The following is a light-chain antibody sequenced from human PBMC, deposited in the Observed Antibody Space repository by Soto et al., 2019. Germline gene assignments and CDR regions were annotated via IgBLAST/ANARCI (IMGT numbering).Light chain of an antibody. Sequence: QPVLTQPPSVSGAPGQRVTISCTGSSSNIGAGYDVHWYQQRPGAAPKLLISANINRPSGVPDRFSGSKSGTSASPAITGLQADDEGDYYCQSYDSTLSARYVFGTGTKVTVL. CDR1: SSNIGAGYD. V-gene: IGLV1-40*01. CDR3: QSYDSTLSARYV. CDR2: ANI. J-gene: IGLJ1*01.